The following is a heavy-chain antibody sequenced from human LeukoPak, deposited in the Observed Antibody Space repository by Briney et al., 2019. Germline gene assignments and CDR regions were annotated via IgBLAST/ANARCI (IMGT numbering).Heavy chain of an antibody. V-gene: IGHV4-61*02. D-gene: IGHD3-3*01. CDR3: ARTGRPYDFWGGYDFDY. Sequence: SQTLSLTCTVSGGSISSGSYYWSWIRQPAGKGLEWIGRIYTSGSTNYNPSLKSRVTISVDTSKNQFSLKLSSVTAADTAVYYCARTGRPYDFWGGYDFDYWGQGTLVTVSS. CDR1: GGSISSGSYY. J-gene: IGHJ4*02. CDR2: IYTSGST.